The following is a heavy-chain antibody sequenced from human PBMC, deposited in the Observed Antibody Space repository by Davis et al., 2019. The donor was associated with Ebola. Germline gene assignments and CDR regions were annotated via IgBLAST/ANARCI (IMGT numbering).Heavy chain of an antibody. D-gene: IGHD3-3*01. J-gene: IGHJ6*04. CDR2: IYNSAST. Sequence: MPSETLSLTCTVSGGSVSSGSYYWSWIRQPPGKGLEWIGYIYNSASTNQNPSLQSRVTISIDTPNKQISLKLSSVTAADTAVYYCARGRLLEWPPTFYGLDVWGKGTTVTVSS. V-gene: IGHV4-61*01. CDR1: GGSVSSGSYY. CDR3: ARGRLLEWPPTFYGLDV.